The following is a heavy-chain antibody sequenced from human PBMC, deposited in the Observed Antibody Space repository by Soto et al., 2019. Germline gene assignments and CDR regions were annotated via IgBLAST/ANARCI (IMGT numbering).Heavy chain of an antibody. V-gene: IGHV1-69*14. J-gene: IGHJ4*02. Sequence: QVQLVQSGAEVRQPASSVKVSCKTSGATFSSYAITWVRQAPGQGLEWMGGIVPTVDTSTYAQKFQGRVTNTADKFTNTGYMELSSLRSDDTAVYYCVRVVAIPGSPDNWGQGTLVTVSS. CDR2: IVPTVDTS. D-gene: IGHD2-15*01. CDR3: VRVVAIPGSPDN. CDR1: GATFSSYA.